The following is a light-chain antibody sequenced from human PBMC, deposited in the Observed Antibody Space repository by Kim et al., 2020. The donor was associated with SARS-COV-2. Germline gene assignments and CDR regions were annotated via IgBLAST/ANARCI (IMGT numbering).Light chain of an antibody. J-gene: IGKJ2*01. V-gene: IGKV1-39*01. Sequence: DIQLTQSPSSLSASVGDRVTITCRATQSISSYLNWYQQKPGKAPNLLIYATSSLKSGVPSRFSGSGADTDFSLTISSLQPDDIATYYCQQSYGTPYTFGQGTKLEI. CDR3: QQSYGTPYT. CDR2: ATS. CDR1: QSISSY.